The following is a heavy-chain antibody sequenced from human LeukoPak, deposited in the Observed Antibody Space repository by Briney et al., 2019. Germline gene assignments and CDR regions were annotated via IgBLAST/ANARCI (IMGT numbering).Heavy chain of an antibody. D-gene: IGHD5-12*01. V-gene: IGHV3-33*01. CDR1: GXTFSGHG. CDR2: IWYDGSQK. J-gene: IGHJ4*02. Sequence: GRSLRLSCAASGXTFSGHGMHWVRQAPSKGLEWVAVIWYDGSQKYYADSVKGRFTISRDNSKNTLFLQMNSLRAEDTAVYHCARYTSGYDFDYWGQGTLVTVSS. CDR3: ARYTSGYDFDY.